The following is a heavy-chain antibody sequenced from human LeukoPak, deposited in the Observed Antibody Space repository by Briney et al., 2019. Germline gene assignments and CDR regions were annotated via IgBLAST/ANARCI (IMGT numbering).Heavy chain of an antibody. D-gene: IGHD1-26*01. CDR1: GFTFSSYA. CDR3: AKGGKWDVTPFDY. V-gene: IGHV3-48*01. Sequence: WGSLRLSCAASGFTFSSYAMNWVRQAPGKGLEWVSYISSSSTIIYNADSVKGRFTISRDNSKNTLYLQVNSLRAEDTAVYYCAKGGKWDVTPFDYWGQGTLVTVSS. CDR2: ISSSSTII. J-gene: IGHJ4*02.